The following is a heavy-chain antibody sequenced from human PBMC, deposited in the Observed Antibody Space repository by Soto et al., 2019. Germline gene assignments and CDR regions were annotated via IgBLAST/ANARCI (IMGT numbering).Heavy chain of an antibody. D-gene: IGHD2-2*01. V-gene: IGHV3-11*01. CDR1: GFTFSDYY. Sequence: GSLRLSCAASGFTFSDYYMSWIRQAPGKGLEWVSYIIISGITIYYADSVKGLFTISRDNAKNSLYLQMNSLRAEDTAVYYCARRYCSSTSCLFDYWGQGTLVTVSS. J-gene: IGHJ4*02. CDR2: IIISGITI. CDR3: ARRYCSSTSCLFDY.